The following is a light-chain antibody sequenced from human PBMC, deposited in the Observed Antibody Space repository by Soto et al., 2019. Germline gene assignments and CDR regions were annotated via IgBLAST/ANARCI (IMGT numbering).Light chain of an antibody. Sequence: EIVLTQSPANLSLSPGERATLSCRASQSVDNYLAGYQQKPGQAPRLLIYDASNRATGTPARFSGSGSGTDFTLPISSLEVDDFAVYYCHRRKSWPPGFTFGPGTKGDFK. CDR1: QSVDNY. CDR2: DAS. J-gene: IGKJ3*01. V-gene: IGKV3-11*01. CDR3: HRRKSWPPGFT.